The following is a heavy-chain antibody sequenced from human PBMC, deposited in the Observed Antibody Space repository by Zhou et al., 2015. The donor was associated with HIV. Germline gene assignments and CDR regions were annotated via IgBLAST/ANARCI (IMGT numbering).Heavy chain of an antibody. CDR2: ISWNSGSI. Sequence: EVQLVESGGGLVQPGRSLRLSCAASGFTFDDYAMHWVRQAPGKGLEWVSGISWNSGSIGYADSVKGRFTISRDNAKNSLYLQMNSLRAEDTALYYCAKDILRGTQLGMDVWGQGTTGHRLL. CDR1: GFTFDDYA. D-gene: IGHD1-1*01. V-gene: IGHV3-9*01. CDR3: AKDILRGTQLGMDV. J-gene: IGHJ6*02.